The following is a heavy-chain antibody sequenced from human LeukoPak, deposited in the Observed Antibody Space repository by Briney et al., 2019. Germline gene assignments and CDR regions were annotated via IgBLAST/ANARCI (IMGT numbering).Heavy chain of an antibody. CDR1: GGSFSGYY. V-gene: IGHV4-34*01. D-gene: IGHD3-22*01. CDR3: ARGYYYDSSGYYYDAFDI. J-gene: IGHJ3*02. Sequence: SETLSLTCVVYGGSFSGYYWSWIRQPPGKGLEWIGEINHSGSTNYNPSLKSRVTISVDTSKNQFSLKLSSVTAADTAVYYCARGYYYDSSGYYYDAFDIWGQGTMVTVSS. CDR2: INHSGST.